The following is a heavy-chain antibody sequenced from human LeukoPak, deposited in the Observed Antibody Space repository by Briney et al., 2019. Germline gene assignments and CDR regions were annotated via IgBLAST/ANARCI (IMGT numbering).Heavy chain of an antibody. Sequence: SETLSLTCSVSGGSISSSIYYWGWIRQPPGKGLEWIGSIYYSGTTYYNPSLESRVTISVDTSKNLCSLKLRSVTAADTAVYYCVGEEYGTGSYYKSSDWGQGTLVTVSS. D-gene: IGHD3-10*01. CDR3: VGEEYGTGSYYKSSD. CDR1: GGSISSSIYY. CDR2: IYYSGTT. J-gene: IGHJ4*02. V-gene: IGHV4-39*01.